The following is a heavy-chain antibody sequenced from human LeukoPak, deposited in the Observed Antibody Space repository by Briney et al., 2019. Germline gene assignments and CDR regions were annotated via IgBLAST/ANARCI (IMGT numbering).Heavy chain of an antibody. CDR3: ARSSRQWLVIVRAFDI. Sequence: SETLSLTCTVSGGSISSSSYYWGWIRQPPGKGLEWIGSIYYSGSTYYNPSLKSRVTISVDTSKNQFSLKLSSVTAEDTAVYYCARSSRQWLVIVRAFDIWGQGTMVTVSS. V-gene: IGHV4-39*01. CDR1: GGSISSSSYY. J-gene: IGHJ3*02. D-gene: IGHD6-19*01. CDR2: IYYSGST.